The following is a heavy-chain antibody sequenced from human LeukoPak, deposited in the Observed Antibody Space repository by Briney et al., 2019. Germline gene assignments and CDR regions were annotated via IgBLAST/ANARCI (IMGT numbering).Heavy chain of an antibody. CDR1: GYTFTGYY. CDR3: ARVFPSSRSPFDY. D-gene: IGHD2-2*01. J-gene: IGHJ4*02. CDR2: INPNSGGT. V-gene: IGHV1-2*02. Sequence: ASVKVSCKASGYTFTGYYMHWVRQAPGQGLEWMGWINPNSGGTNYAQKFQGRVTMTRDTSISTAYMELSRLRSDDTAVYYGARVFPSSRSPFDYWGQGTLVTVSS.